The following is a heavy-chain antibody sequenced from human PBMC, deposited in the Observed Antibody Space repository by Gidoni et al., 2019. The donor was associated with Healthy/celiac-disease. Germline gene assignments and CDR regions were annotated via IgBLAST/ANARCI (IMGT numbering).Heavy chain of an antibody. D-gene: IGHD1-26*01. V-gene: IGHV3-30*02. CDR2: IRYDGSNK. J-gene: IGHJ4*02. Sequence: QVPLVESGGGVVQPGGSLRLSCAASGFPFSSYGMHWVRQAPGKGLEGVAFIRYDGSNKYYADSVKGRFTISRDNSKNTLYLQMNSLRAEDTAVYYCAKGGSGSYKYYFDYWGQGTLVTVSS. CDR3: AKGGSGSYKYYFDY. CDR1: GFPFSSYG.